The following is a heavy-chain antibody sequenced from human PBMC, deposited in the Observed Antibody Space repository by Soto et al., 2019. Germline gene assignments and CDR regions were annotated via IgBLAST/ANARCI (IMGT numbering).Heavy chain of an antibody. CDR2: ISYGGRT. D-gene: IGHD5-18*01. V-gene: IGHV4-31*03. CDR3: SRGILV. CDR1: GGSINSGGYC. Sequence: QVQLQESGPGLVKPSQTLSLTCTVSGGSINSGGYCWRWLRQHPGKGLEWIGCISYGGRTSYNASLKSRVTISVDTSKNQFSLKLSSVTAADTAVYYCSRGILVWGQGTLSTVSS. J-gene: IGHJ4*02.